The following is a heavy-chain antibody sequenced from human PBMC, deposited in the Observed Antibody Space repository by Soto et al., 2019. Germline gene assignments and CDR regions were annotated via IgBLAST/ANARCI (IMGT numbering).Heavy chain of an antibody. CDR3: AKPGYGDYEEFDY. CDR2: ISGSGGST. D-gene: IGHD4-17*01. CDR1: GFTFSSYA. Sequence: PGGSLRLSCAASGFTFSSYAMSWVRQAPGKGLEWVSAISGSGGSTYYADSVKGRFTISRDNSKNTLYLQMNGLRAEDTAVYYCAKPGYGDYEEFDYWGQGTLVTVSS. J-gene: IGHJ4*02. V-gene: IGHV3-23*01.